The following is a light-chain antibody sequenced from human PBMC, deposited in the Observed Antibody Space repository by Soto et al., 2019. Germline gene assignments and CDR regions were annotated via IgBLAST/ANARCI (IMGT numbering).Light chain of an antibody. CDR2: GAS. V-gene: IGKV3-20*01. CDR1: QSVSSSY. Sequence: EIVLTQSPGTLSLSPGERATLSCRASQSVSSSYSAWYQQKPGQAPRLLIYGASNRATGIPDRISGSGSGTDFTLTISRLEPEDFAVYYCQQYGRSGTFGQGTKVDIK. CDR3: QQYGRSGT. J-gene: IGKJ1*01.